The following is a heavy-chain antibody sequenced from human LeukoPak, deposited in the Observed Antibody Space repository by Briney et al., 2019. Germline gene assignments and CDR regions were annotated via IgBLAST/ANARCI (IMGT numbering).Heavy chain of an antibody. CDR2: IHYSGTT. CDR1: GASISSFY. J-gene: IGHJ4*02. V-gene: IGHV4-59*01. CDR3: ARRPGATTFDY. D-gene: IGHD5-12*01. Sequence: SETLSLTCNVYGASISSFYWGWIRQPPGKGPEWIGYIHYSGTTNYNPSLKSRVTMSVDTSKNQFSLQLTSVIAADTALYYCARRPGATTFDYWGQGTLVTVSS.